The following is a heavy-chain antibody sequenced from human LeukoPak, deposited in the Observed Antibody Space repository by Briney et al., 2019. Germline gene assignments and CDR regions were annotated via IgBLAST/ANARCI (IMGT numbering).Heavy chain of an antibody. V-gene: IGHV4-4*09. D-gene: IGHD5-18*01. CDR2: IYTSGST. CDR1: GGSISSYY. CDR3: ARGDFHSYGYTYYYYMDV. J-gene: IGHJ6*03. Sequence: PSETLSLTCTVSGGSISSYYWSWIRQPPGKGLEWIGYIYTSGSTTYNPSLRSRVTISVDTSKNQFSLKLSSVTAADTAVYFCARGDFHSYGYTYYYYMDVWGKGTTVTVSS.